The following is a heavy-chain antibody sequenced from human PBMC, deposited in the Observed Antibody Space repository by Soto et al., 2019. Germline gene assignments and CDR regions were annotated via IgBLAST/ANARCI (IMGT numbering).Heavy chain of an antibody. V-gene: IGHV4-59*01. J-gene: IGHJ4*02. Sequence: QVQLQESGPGLVKPSETLSLTCTVSGGSISSYYWSWIRQPPGKGLEWIGYIYYSGSTNYNPSLKSRVTISVDTSKNQFSLKLSSVTAADTAVYYCARGDIFGVVTDEYYFDYWGQGTLVTVSS. CDR1: GGSISSYY. CDR3: ARGDIFGVVTDEYYFDY. D-gene: IGHD3-3*02. CDR2: IYYSGST.